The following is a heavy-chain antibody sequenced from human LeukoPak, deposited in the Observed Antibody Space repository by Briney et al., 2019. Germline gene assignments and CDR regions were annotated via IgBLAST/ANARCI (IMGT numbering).Heavy chain of an antibody. Sequence: KPSETLSLTCTVSGGSMSSSSYFWGWIRQPPGKGLEWIGTIYYSGSTYYHPSLKSRVTISVDTSKNQFSLKLNSVTAADTAVYYCAVAGVRYYDSSGLYAFDFWGQGTTVTVSS. CDR2: IYYSGST. D-gene: IGHD3-22*01. V-gene: IGHV4-39*01. CDR3: AVAGVRYYDSSGLYAFDF. J-gene: IGHJ3*01. CDR1: GGSMSSSSYF.